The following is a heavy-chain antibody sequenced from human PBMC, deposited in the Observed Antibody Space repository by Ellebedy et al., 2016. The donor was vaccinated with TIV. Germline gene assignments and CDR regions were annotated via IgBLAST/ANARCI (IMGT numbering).Heavy chain of an antibody. Sequence: LGGSLRLSCEASGFTFANAWMNWVRQAPGQGLEWVSSITSDLLVMTYRDSVKGRFTISRDNAKNSLSLQMDNLRAEDTAMYYCATDRGERGLLSFFDFWGRGTGVTVST. V-gene: IGHV3-21*01. CDR3: ATDRGERGLLSFFDF. CDR1: GFTFANAW. CDR2: ITSDLLVM. D-gene: IGHD2/OR15-2a*01. J-gene: IGHJ4*01.